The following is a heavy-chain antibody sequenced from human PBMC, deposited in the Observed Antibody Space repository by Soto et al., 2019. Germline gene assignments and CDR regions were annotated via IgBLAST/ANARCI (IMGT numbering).Heavy chain of an antibody. CDR2: ISGSGGST. CDR1: GFTFSSYA. D-gene: IGHD1-26*01. J-gene: IGHJ3*02. CDR3: AKDQGDSGSYEMTPTPDAFDI. Sequence: GGSLRLSCAASGFTFSSYAMSWVRQAPGKGLEWVSAISGSGGSTYYADSVKGRFTISRDNSKNTLYLQMNSLRAEDTAVYYCAKDQGDSGSYEMTPTPDAFDIWGQGTMVTVSS. V-gene: IGHV3-23*01.